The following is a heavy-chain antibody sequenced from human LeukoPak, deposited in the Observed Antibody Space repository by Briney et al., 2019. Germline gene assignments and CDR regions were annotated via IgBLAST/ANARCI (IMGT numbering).Heavy chain of an antibody. CDR3: ARCLTLQWCDT. CDR2: MYTSGKT. Sequence: PSETLSLTCTVSGGSIRIGTYYWSWMRLPAGKGLEWIGRMYTSGKTTYNASFKSRVTISSGTSNSQVDLSLSSVTAADTAVYNCARCLTLQWCDTWGQGSLVTVSS. J-gene: IGHJ5*02. V-gene: IGHV4-61*02. CDR1: GGSIRIGTYY.